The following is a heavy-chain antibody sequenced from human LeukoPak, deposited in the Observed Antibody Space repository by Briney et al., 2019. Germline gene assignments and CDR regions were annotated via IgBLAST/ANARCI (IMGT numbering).Heavy chain of an antibody. Sequence: GGSLRLSCAVSGFAFGSEAMSWVRQSPTRGLEWVASISPGGGTTYYADYVKGRFTISRDNSNNTLYVQMNRLRAEDTAVYYCAKVRSGSANWALRIFDNWGQGTLVTVSS. CDR2: ISPGGGTT. CDR1: GFAFGSEA. D-gene: IGHD1-1*01. CDR3: AKVRSGSANWALRIFDN. V-gene: IGHV3-23*01. J-gene: IGHJ4*02.